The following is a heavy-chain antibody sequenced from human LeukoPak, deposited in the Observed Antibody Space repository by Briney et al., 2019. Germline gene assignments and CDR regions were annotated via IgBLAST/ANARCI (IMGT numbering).Heavy chain of an antibody. CDR1: GFTFSTCN. CDR2: ITGSGGST. D-gene: IGHD7-27*01. CDR3: ARDEGTGKLDY. Sequence: GGSLRLSCAASGFTFSTCNMNWVRQAPGKGLEWVSTITGSGGSTYFAESVKGRFTISRDNSENTLYLQMNSLRAEDTAVYYRARDEGTGKLDYWGQGTLVTVSS. J-gene: IGHJ4*02. V-gene: IGHV3-23*01.